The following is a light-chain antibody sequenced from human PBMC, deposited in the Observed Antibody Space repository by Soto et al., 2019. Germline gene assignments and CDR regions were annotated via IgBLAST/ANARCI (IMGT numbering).Light chain of an antibody. CDR1: TSDVGSYDY. CDR2: DVT. Sequence: QSALTQPRSVSGSPGQSVAISCTGTTSDVGSYDYVSWYQQHPGKAPELIIFDVTKRPSGVPDRFSGSKSGNTASLTISGLQAEDEADYFCCSYAGDFYVFGSGTKLT. V-gene: IGLV2-11*01. CDR3: CSYAGDFYV. J-gene: IGLJ1*01.